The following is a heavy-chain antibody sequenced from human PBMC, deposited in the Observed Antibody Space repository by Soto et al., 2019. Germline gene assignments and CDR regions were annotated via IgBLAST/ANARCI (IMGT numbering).Heavy chain of an antibody. D-gene: IGHD2-15*01. V-gene: IGHV1-18*04. J-gene: IGHJ5*02. Sequence: ASVKVSCKESGYTFTSYGISWVRQAPGQGLEWMGWISAYNGNTYYAQKLQGRVTMTTDTSTSTAYMELRSLRSDDTAVYYCAIDTHSYCSGCSCLGYWFDPWGQGTLVTVSS. CDR2: ISAYNGNT. CDR1: GYTFTSYG. CDR3: AIDTHSYCSGCSCLGYWFDP.